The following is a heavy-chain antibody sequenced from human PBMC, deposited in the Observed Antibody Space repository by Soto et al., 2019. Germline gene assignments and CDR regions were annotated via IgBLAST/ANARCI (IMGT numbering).Heavy chain of an antibody. CDR1: GFTLSSYA. Sequence: QVQLVESGRGVVQRRRSLRLSCAASGFTLSSYAMHGVRQAPGKGLEWVAVISCAGTSTYYADSVRGRFTISRDNSKDTVYLQLITVRTEDTAVYNCASDPGHDGNEYYTFESWGHRTLVTVFS. CDR3: ASDPGHDGNEYYTFES. D-gene: IGHD3-3*01. J-gene: IGHJ4*03. V-gene: IGHV3-30-3*01. CDR2: ISCAGTST.